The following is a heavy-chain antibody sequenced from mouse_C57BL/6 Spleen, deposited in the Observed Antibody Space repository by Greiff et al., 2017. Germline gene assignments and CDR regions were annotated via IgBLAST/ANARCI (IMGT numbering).Heavy chain of an antibody. CDR3: ARGTTVVARDFDV. D-gene: IGHD1-1*01. V-gene: IGHV1-69*01. J-gene: IGHJ1*03. Sequence: QVQLQQPGAELVMPGASVKLSCKASGYTFTSYWMHWVKQRPGQGLEWIGEIDPSDSYTNYNQKFKGKSTLTVDKSSSTAYMQLSSLTSEDSAVYYCARGTTVVARDFDVRGTGTNVNVPS. CDR2: IDPSDSYT. CDR1: GYTFTSYW.